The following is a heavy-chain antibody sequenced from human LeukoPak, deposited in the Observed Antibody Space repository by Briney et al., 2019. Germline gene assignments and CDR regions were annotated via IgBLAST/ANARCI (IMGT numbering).Heavy chain of an antibody. Sequence: GGSLRLSCAASGFTLSSYGMHWVRQPQGEGLEWVAVISHDGSKKYSAESVKGRFTISRDNSKNTLYLQMNSLRAEDTAVYCCARSVDTAMVADYWGQGTLVTVSS. CDR2: ISHDGSKK. D-gene: IGHD5-18*01. V-gene: IGHV3-30*03. CDR1: GFTLSSYG. CDR3: ARSVDTAMVADY. J-gene: IGHJ4*02.